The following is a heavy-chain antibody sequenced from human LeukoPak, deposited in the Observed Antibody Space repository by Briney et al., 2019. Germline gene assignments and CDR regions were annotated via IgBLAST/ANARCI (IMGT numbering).Heavy chain of an antibody. J-gene: IGHJ4*02. CDR3: AKVKNYYGSGSPDY. V-gene: IGHV3-23*01. CDR2: ISGSGSGSST. CDR1: GFTFSSSA. Sequence: GGSLRLSCAASGFTFSSSAMSWVRQAPGKGLEWVSTISGSGSGSSTYYADSVKGRFTISRDNSMNTLYLQMNSLRAEDTAVYYCAKVKNYYGSGSPDYWGQGTLVTVSS. D-gene: IGHD3-10*01.